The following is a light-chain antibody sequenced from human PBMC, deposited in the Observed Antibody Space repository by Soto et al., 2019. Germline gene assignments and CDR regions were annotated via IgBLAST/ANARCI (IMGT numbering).Light chain of an antibody. V-gene: IGLV2-14*03. CDR3: SSYTTSSTLV. CDR1: SSDVGGYNY. CDR2: DVN. J-gene: IGLJ3*02. Sequence: QSALTQPASVSGSPGQSITISCTGTSSDVGGYNYVSWYQQHPGKAPKLMIYDVNNRPSGVSNRFSGSKSGNTASLTISGLQAEDEAHYYCSSYTTSSTLVFGGGTKVHRP.